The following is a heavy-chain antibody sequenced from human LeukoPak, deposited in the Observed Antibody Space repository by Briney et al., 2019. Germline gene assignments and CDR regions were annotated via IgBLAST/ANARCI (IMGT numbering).Heavy chain of an antibody. Sequence: KPSETLSLTCAVYSGSFSGYYWSWIRQPPGKGLEWIGEINHSGSTNYNPSLKSRVTISVDTSKNQFSLKLSSVTAADTAVYYCARGRLTVLIWFDPWGQGTLVTVSS. CDR1: SGSFSGYY. CDR3: ARGRLTVLIWFDP. CDR2: INHSGST. D-gene: IGHD1-14*01. V-gene: IGHV4-34*01. J-gene: IGHJ5*02.